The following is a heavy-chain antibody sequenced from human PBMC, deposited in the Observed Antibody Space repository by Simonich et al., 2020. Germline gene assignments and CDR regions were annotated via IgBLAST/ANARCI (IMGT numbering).Heavy chain of an antibody. J-gene: IGHJ3*02. D-gene: IGHD5-18*01. CDR3: ARVSGGTAMVTSTFDI. CDR2: INPKSGGT. CDR1: GYTFTGYY. Sequence: QVQLVQSGAEVKKPGASVKVSCKASGYTFTGYYMHWVRQAPGQGLEGREWINPKSGGTNYAQKFRGRVTITRDKSISTAYMELSRLRSDDTAVYYCARVSGGTAMVTSTFDIWGQGTMVTVSS. V-gene: IGHV1-2*02.